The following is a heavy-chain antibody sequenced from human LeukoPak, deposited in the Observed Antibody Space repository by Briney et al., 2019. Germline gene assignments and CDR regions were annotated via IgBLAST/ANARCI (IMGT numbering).Heavy chain of an antibody. CDR3: ATRGYCSGTSCYAPQP. CDR1: GFTFSSYA. V-gene: IGHV3-23*01. D-gene: IGHD2-2*01. CDR2: ISGSGDST. Sequence: GGSLGLSCAGSGFTFSSYAMTWVRQAPGKGLEWVSAISGSGDSTYYADSVKGRFTISRDNSKNTLYLQMNSLRPEDTAVYYCATRGYCSGTSCYAPQPWGQGTLVTVSS. J-gene: IGHJ5*02.